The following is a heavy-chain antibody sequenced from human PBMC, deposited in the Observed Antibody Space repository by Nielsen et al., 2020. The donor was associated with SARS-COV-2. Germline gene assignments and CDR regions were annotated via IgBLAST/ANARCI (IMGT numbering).Heavy chain of an antibody. J-gene: IGHJ6*02. CDR3: ARGRGAAASYGMDV. D-gene: IGHD1-26*01. CDR1: GFTFSSYD. Sequence: GESLKISCAASGFTFSSYDMHWVRQATGKGLEWVSAIGTAGDTYYPGSVKGRFTISRDNTQNSLYLQMNSLRDEDTAVYYCARGRGAAASYGMDVWGQGTSVTVSS. V-gene: IGHV3-13*04. CDR2: IGTAGDT.